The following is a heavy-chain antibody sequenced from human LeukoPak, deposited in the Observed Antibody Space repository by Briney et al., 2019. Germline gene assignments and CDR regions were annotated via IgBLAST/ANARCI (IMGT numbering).Heavy chain of an antibody. CDR3: ARDLDYSNYGAREATDY. V-gene: IGHV4-39*07. CDR2: IYYSGST. J-gene: IGHJ4*02. Sequence: SETLSLTCTVSGGSISSSSYYWGWIRQPPGKGLEWIGSIYYSGSTYYNPSLKSRVTISVDTSKNQFSLKLSSVTAADTAVYYCARDLDYSNYGAREATDYWGQGTLVTVSS. D-gene: IGHD4-11*01. CDR1: GGSISSSSYY.